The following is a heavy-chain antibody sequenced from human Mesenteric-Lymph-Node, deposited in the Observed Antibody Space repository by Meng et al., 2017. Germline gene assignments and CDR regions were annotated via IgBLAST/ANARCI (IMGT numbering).Heavy chain of an antibody. V-gene: IGHV3-11*01. CDR3: ARVGLEYSYFYYYGMDV. CDR1: GFTFSDYY. CDR2: ISSSGTTI. Sequence: GESLKISCAASGFTFSDYYMSWIRQAPGKGLESVAYISSSGTTIFYVDSVKGRFTVSRDNAKNSLYLQMNSLRADDTAVYYCARVGLEYSYFYYYGMDVWGQGTTVTVSS. D-gene: IGHD2/OR15-2a*01. J-gene: IGHJ6*02.